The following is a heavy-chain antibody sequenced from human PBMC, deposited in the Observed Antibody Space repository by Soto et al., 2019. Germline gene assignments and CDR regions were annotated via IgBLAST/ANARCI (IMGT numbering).Heavy chain of an antibody. J-gene: IGHJ6*02. D-gene: IGHD1-26*01. Sequence: QVQLVESGGGVVQHGRSLRLSCAASGFTFSSYGMHWVRQAPGKGLEWVEVIWNDGSKKYYADSVKGRFTISRDNSKNAVYLQMNRRSDEDTAVYYCAREWEQDLYYDYGMYAWGQGNTFTVSS. CDR2: IWNDGSKK. CDR3: AREWEQDLYYDYGMYA. V-gene: IGHV3-33*01. CDR1: GFTFSSYG.